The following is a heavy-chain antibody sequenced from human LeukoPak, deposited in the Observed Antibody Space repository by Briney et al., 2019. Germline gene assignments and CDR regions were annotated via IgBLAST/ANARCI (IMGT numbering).Heavy chain of an antibody. CDR2: ISGSGGST. J-gene: IGHJ6*03. Sequence: GGSLRLSCAASGFTFSSYAMSWVRQAPGKGLEWVSAISGSGGSTYYADSVKGRFTISRDNSKNTLYLQMNSLRAEDTAVYYCAKAGRGYGDYVDYMDVWGKGTTVTVSS. D-gene: IGHD4-17*01. CDR1: GFTFSSYA. V-gene: IGHV3-23*01. CDR3: AKAGRGYGDYVDYMDV.